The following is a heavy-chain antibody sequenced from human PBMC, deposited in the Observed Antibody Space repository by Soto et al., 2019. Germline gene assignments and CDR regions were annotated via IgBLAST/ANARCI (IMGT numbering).Heavy chain of an antibody. Sequence: QVQLEESGGGVVQPGRSLRLSCEASGFTFNTYSMHWVRQPPGKGLEWLAAIWYDGTQKYYADSVKGRFITSRDNSKKKLYLEMNSLRAEDTAVYYCARAGGTTVTGLWHFDSWGQGTLVTVSS. V-gene: IGHV3-33*01. CDR1: GFTFNTYS. D-gene: IGHD4-17*01. CDR3: ARAGGTTVTGLWHFDS. J-gene: IGHJ4*02. CDR2: IWYDGTQK.